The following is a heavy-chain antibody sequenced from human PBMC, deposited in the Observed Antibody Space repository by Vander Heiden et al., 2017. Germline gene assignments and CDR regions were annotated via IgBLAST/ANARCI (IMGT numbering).Heavy chain of an antibody. V-gene: IGHV3-23*01. CDR2: ISGSGGST. D-gene: IGHD3-22*01. J-gene: IGHJ3*02. Sequence: EVQLLESGGGLVQPGGSLRLSCAASGFTFSSYAMSWVRQAPGKGLEWVSAISGSGGSTYYADSVKGRFTISRDNSKNTLYLQMNSLRAEDTAVYYCAKLDGGDDSSGLDAFDIWGQGTMVTVSS. CDR1: GFTFSSYA. CDR3: AKLDGGDDSSGLDAFDI.